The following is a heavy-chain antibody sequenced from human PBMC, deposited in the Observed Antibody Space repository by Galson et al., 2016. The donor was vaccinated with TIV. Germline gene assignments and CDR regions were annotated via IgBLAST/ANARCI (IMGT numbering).Heavy chain of an antibody. J-gene: IGHJ3*02. D-gene: IGHD1-26*01. CDR3: ARRFSGSKNGFDM. CDR2: IIPMVGMT. V-gene: IGHV1-69*02. Sequence: SVKVSCKASGGTFSSYSVSWVRQAPGQGLEWMGRIIPMVGMTNYAQKFQGKITITTDRSTTTAYLELSSLRSEDTAVYYCARRFSGSKNGFDMGGQGTRVTSSS. CDR1: GGTFSSYS.